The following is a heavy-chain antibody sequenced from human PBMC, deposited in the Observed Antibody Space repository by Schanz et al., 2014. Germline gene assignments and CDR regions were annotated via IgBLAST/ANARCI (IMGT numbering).Heavy chain of an antibody. Sequence: QVQLVQSGAEVKEPGASVKVSCKASAYTFTGYYLHWVRQAPGQGIEWMGWISPNGATRYAQNFQDKLPRSRATSRRQASMEVSGLRFDDTVLYYSASDWSPGSKNAFDPWGPGTMVTVSS. CDR1: AYTFTGYY. J-gene: IGHJ3*01. V-gene: IGHV1-2*01. D-gene: IGHD3-10*01. CDR3: ASDWSPGSKNAFDP. CDR2: ISPNGAT.